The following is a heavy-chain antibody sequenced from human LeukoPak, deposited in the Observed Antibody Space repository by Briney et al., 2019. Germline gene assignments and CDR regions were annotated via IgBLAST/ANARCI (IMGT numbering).Heavy chain of an antibody. V-gene: IGHV4-39*07. D-gene: IGHD2-2*02. Sequence: SETLSLTCTVSGVSISSSNYFWAWIRQSPGKGLEWIGSIYFRGSISSSPSLKSRVTISIDASKNQFSLKLTSVTAADTAVYYCAREDRYCCSTSCYTWDYWGQGTLVAV. CDR2: IYFRGSI. J-gene: IGHJ4*02. CDR3: AREDRYCCSTSCYTWDY. CDR1: GVSISSSNYF.